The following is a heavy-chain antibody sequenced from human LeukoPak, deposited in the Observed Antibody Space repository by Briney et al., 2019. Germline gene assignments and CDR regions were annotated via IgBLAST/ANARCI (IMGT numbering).Heavy chain of an antibody. Sequence: SETLSLTCTVSGGSISSGSYYWSWIRQPAGKGLEWIGRIYTSGSTNYNPSLKSRVTISVDTSKNQFSLKLSPVTAADTAVYYCARRRPDAHYCSSTSCSRDAFDIWGQGTMVTVSS. D-gene: IGHD2-2*01. CDR1: GGSISSGSYY. CDR2: IYTSGST. J-gene: IGHJ3*02. V-gene: IGHV4-61*02. CDR3: ARRRPDAHYCSSTSCSRDAFDI.